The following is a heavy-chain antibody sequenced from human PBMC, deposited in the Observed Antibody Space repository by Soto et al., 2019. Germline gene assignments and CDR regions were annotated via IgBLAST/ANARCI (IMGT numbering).Heavy chain of an antibody. J-gene: IGHJ6*02. V-gene: IGHV3-30-3*01. CDR3: ARDVGRRWYVSFYGMDV. CDR1: GFTFSSYA. CDR2: ISYDGSNK. D-gene: IGHD6-13*01. Sequence: QVQMVESGGGVVQPGRSLRLSCAASGFTFSSYAMHWVRQAPGKGLEWVAVISYDGSNKYYADSVKARFTISRDDSKTTLYRQMNGIRAEDTAVYYWARDVGRRWYVSFYGMDVWGHGTTVTVS.